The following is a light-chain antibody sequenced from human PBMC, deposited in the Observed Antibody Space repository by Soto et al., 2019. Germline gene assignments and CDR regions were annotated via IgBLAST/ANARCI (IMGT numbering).Light chain of an antibody. J-gene: IGLJ1*01. Sequence: QSVLTQPPSVSGAPGQRVTISCTVSRSNIGAGYDVHWYQQLPGTAPKLLIYGNSNRPSEVPDRFSGSKSGTSASLAITGRQSEDEADYYCQSYYSSLSGAVFGTGTKLTVL. CDR3: QSYYSSLSGAV. CDR2: GNS. V-gene: IGLV1-40*01. CDR1: RSNIGAGYD.